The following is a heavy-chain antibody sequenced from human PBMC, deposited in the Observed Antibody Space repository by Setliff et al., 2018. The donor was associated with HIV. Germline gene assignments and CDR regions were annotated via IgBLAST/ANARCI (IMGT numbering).Heavy chain of an antibody. J-gene: IGHJ4*02. CDR1: GDSIISSRNF. D-gene: IGHD3-3*01. CDR2: IHSSGGT. Sequence: SETLSLTCTVSGDSIISSRNFWGWIRQPPGKGLEWIGNIHSSGGTYYNPSLKSRVFISVDLSINQFSLKLHSVTAADTAVFYCARVPFTTGFDYWGQGILVTVSS. V-gene: IGHV4-39*01. CDR3: ARVPFTTGFDY.